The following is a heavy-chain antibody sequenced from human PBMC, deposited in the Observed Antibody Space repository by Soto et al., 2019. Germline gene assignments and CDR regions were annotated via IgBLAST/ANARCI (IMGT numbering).Heavy chain of an antibody. Sequence: HPGGSLRLSCAASGFTFSSYWMYWVRQAPGKGLVWVSRINNDGSSTTYADSAKGRFTISRDNAKNTLYLQMNSLRAEDMAVYYCTRPTRGASDAFDIWGQGTMVTVSS. J-gene: IGHJ3*02. V-gene: IGHV3-74*01. CDR1: GFTFSSYW. D-gene: IGHD3-10*01. CDR2: INNDGSST. CDR3: TRPTRGASDAFDI.